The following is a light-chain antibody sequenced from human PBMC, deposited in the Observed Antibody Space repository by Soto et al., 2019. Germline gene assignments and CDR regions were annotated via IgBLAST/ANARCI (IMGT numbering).Light chain of an antibody. J-gene: IGKJ5*01. V-gene: IGKV3-20*01. CDR3: QEYGSSPIT. Sequence: EIVLTQSPGTLPLSPGERATLSCRASQSVSSSYLAWYQQKSGQAPRLLIYGASSSATGIPDRFSGSGSGTDFTLTISRLEPEDFAVYYCQEYGSSPITFGEGTRLVIK. CDR2: GAS. CDR1: QSVSSSY.